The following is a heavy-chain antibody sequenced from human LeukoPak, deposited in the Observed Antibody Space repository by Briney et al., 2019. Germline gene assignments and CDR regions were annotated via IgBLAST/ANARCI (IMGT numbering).Heavy chain of an antibody. J-gene: IGHJ4*02. CDR3: ARDRRCSGGSCYDY. V-gene: IGHV4-59*12. D-gene: IGHD2-15*01. CDR1: GVSISPYY. CDR2: ISYSGST. Sequence: PSETLSLTGTVSGVSISPYYWNWIRQPPGKGLEWIGYISYSGSTNYNLSLKSRVTISVDTSRNQFSLKLTSVTAADTAVYYCARDRRCSGGSCYDYWGQGTLVTVSS.